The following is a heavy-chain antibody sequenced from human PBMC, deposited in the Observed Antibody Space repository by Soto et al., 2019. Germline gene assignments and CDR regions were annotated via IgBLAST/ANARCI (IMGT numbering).Heavy chain of an antibody. J-gene: IGHJ4*02. V-gene: IGHV2-5*02. CDR1: GFSLSTSGVG. D-gene: IGHD3-9*01. Sequence: QITLKESGPTLVKPTQTLTLTCTFSGFSLSTSGVGVGWIRQPPGKALAWLALIYWEDDKRSSPSLKSRLTVPKDTSTNQVVLTMTNMDPVDTATYYCAHSDYDILTGYLTPLTYFDYWGQGTLVTVSS. CDR2: IYWEDDK. CDR3: AHSDYDILTGYLTPLTYFDY.